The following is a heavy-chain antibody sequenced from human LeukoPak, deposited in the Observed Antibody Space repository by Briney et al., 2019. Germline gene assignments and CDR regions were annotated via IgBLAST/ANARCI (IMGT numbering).Heavy chain of an antibody. J-gene: IGHJ4*02. CDR3: ARREYGSGSYHLVY. Sequence: ASVKVSCKASGYTFTSYDINWVRQATGQGLEWMGWMNPNSGNTGYAQKFQGRVTMTTNTSISTAYMELSSLRSEDTAVYYCARREYGSGSYHLVYWGQGTLATVSS. CDR2: MNPNSGNT. D-gene: IGHD3-10*01. CDR1: GYTFTSYD. V-gene: IGHV1-8*01.